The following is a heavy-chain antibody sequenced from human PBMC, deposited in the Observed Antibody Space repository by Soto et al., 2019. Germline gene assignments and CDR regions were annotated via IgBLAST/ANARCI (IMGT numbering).Heavy chain of an antibody. V-gene: IGHV4-39*01. CDR1: GGSISSSSYY. J-gene: IGHJ4*02. CDR2: IYYSGST. D-gene: IGHD5-12*01. CDR3: ARGLIYSGYLDY. Sequence: NPSETLSLTCTVSGGSISSSSYYWGWIRQPPGKGLEWIGSIYYSGSTYYNPSLKSRVTISVDTSKNKFSLKLSSVTAADTAVYYCARGLIYSGYLDYWGQGTRVTVSS.